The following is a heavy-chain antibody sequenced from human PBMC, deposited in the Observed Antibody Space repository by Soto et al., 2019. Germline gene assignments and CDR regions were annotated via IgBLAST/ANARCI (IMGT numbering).Heavy chain of an antibody. Sequence: GGSLRLSCAASGFTFSSHGMHWVRQAPGKGLEWVAVIWYDGSNKYYADSVKGRFTISRDNSKNTLYLQMNSLRAEDTAVYYCARWGNDKILDYWGQGTLVTGSS. CDR1: GFTFSSHG. J-gene: IGHJ4*02. D-gene: IGHD3-16*01. CDR2: IWYDGSNK. V-gene: IGHV3-33*01. CDR3: ARWGNDKILDY.